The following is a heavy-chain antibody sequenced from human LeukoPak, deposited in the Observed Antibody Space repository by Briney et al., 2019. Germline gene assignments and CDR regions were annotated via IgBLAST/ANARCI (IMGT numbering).Heavy chain of an antibody. V-gene: IGHV1-8*03. CDR1: GYTFTSYD. CDR3: AREGVQLLNNWFDP. D-gene: IGHD2-2*01. CDR2: MNPNSGNT. J-gene: IGHJ5*02. Sequence: ASVKVSCKASGYTFTSYDINWVRQATGQGLEWMGWMNPNSGNTGYAQKFQGRVTITRNTSISTAYMELSSLRSEDTAVYYCAREGVQLLNNWFDPWGQGTLVTVSS.